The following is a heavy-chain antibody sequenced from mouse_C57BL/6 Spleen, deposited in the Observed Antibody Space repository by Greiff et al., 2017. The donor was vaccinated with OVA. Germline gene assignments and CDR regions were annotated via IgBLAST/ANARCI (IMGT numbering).Heavy chain of an antibody. Sequence: VQLQQSGAELVRPGASVTLSCKASGYTFTDYEMHWVKQTPVHGLEWIGAIDPETGGTAYNQKFKGKAILTADKSSSTAYMELRSLTSEDSAVYYCTRDVTMITSTVYYAMDYWGQGTSVTVSS. CDR1: GYTFTDYE. J-gene: IGHJ4*01. CDR3: TRDVTMITSTVYYAMDY. V-gene: IGHV1-15*01. D-gene: IGHD2-4*01. CDR2: IDPETGGT.